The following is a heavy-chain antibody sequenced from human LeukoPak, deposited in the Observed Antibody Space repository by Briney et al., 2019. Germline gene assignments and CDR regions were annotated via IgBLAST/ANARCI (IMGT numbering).Heavy chain of an antibody. CDR1: GFTFSDYY. V-gene: IGHV3-11*01. CDR3: ARNGRHGSYYYMDV. J-gene: IGHJ6*03. CDR2: ISSSGSTI. Sequence: PGGSLRLSCAASGFTFSDYYMSWIRQAPGKGLEWVSYISSSGSTIYYADSVRGRFTISRDNAKNSLYLQMNSLRAEDTAVYYCARNGRHGSYYYMDVWGKGTTVTVSS. D-gene: IGHD1-1*01.